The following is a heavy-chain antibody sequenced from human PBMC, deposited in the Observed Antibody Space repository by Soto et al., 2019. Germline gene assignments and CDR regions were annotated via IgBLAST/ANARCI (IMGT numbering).Heavy chain of an antibody. CDR1: GGSISSSVYY. J-gene: IGHJ4*02. CDR2: IYHSGST. D-gene: IGHD6-19*01. V-gene: IGHV4-39*01. CDR3: ARLQQWMLRVDC. Sequence: QLQLRESGPRLVKPSETVSLTCTVSGGSISSSVYYWGWIRQPPGKGLEWVGSIYHSGSTYYNPSLKSRVSISVDTSKSQFFLQLSSVTAADSAVYYCARLQQWMLRVDCWGQGTLLAVSS.